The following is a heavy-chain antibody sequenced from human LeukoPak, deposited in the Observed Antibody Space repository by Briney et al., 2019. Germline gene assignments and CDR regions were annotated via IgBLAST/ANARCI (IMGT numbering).Heavy chain of an antibody. CDR2: INAGNGNT. CDR1: GYTFTSYA. Sequence: GASVKVSCKASGYTFTSYAMHWVRQAPRQRLEWMGWINAGNGNTKYSQKFQGRVTITRDTSASTAYMELSSLRSEDTAVYYCARSGIAVAVSNWGQGTLVTVSS. D-gene: IGHD6-19*01. V-gene: IGHV1-3*01. CDR3: ARSGIAVAVSN. J-gene: IGHJ4*02.